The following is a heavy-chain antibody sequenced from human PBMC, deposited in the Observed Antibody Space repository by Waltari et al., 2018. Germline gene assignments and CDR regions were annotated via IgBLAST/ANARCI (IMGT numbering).Heavy chain of an antibody. J-gene: IGHJ4*02. CDR3: ARGGHVDWLPPDY. V-gene: IGHV3-74*01. CDR2: IHTDGSGT. CDR1: GFWFSAYW. Sequence: EVQLVESGGDLIQPGGSLRLSCAASGFWFSAYWMHWVPQTPRKGLVWVSRIHTDGSGTRYADSVEGRFTISRDNTKNTLYLQMNSLRVEDTAVYYCARGGHVDWLPPDYWGQGTLVTVSS. D-gene: IGHD3-9*01.